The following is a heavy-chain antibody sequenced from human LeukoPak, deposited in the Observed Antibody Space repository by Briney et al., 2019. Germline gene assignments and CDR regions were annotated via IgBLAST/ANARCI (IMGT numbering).Heavy chain of an antibody. CDR2: ISYDGSNK. Sequence: SGRSLRLSCAASGFTFSSYAMHWVRQAPGKGLEWVAVISYDGSNKYYADSVKGRFTISRDNSKNTLYLQMNSLRAEDTAVYYCARDSSSGWPEYYYYYGMDAWGQGTTVTVSS. CDR1: GFTFSSYA. D-gene: IGHD6-19*01. J-gene: IGHJ6*02. V-gene: IGHV3-30-3*01. CDR3: ARDSSSGWPEYYYYYGMDA.